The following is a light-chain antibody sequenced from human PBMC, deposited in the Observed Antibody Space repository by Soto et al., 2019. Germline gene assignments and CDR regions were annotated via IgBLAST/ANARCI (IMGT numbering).Light chain of an antibody. CDR2: GAS. CDR1: QSVTSNY. J-gene: IGKJ1*01. CDR3: QQYGTSPWT. V-gene: IGKV3-20*01. Sequence: EIVLTQSPGTLSLSPGQRATLSCRASQSVTSNYLAWYQQIPGQAPRLLIYGASSRATGIRDRFSGSGSGTDFTLTINRLEPEDVAGYFCQQYGTSPWTFGQGTKVEI.